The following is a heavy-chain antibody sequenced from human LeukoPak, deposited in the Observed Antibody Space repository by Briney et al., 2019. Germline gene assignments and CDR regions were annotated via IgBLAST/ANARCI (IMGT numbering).Heavy chain of an antibody. CDR2: IKPDGSEK. J-gene: IGHJ4*02. D-gene: IGHD5-24*01. V-gene: IGHV3-7*03. CDR3: ARGQYTDGLSY. Sequence: PGGSLRLSCAASGFTFSTYWMTWVRQAPGKGLEWVAIIKPDGSEKYYVDSVKGRFIISRDNAENSLFLQMNGLRPEDTAVFYCARGQYTDGLSYWGQGTLVTVSS. CDR1: GFTFSTYW.